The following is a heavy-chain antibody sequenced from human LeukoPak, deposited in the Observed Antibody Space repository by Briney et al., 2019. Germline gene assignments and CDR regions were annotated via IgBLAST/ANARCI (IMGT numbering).Heavy chain of an antibody. J-gene: IGHJ5*02. Sequence: PGRSLRLSCAASGFTFSSYGMHWVRRAPGKGLEWVAVIWYDGSNKYYADSVKGRFTISRDNSKNTLYLQMNSLRAEDTAVYYCARDGYDILTGYYPGRWFDPWGQGTLVAVSS. CDR3: ARDGYDILTGYYPGRWFDP. D-gene: IGHD3-9*01. CDR1: GFTFSSYG. V-gene: IGHV3-33*01. CDR2: IWYDGSNK.